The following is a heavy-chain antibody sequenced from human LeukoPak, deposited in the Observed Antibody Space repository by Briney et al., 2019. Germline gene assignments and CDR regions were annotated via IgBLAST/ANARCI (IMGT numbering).Heavy chain of an antibody. CDR1: GLTFSSYS. V-gene: IGHV3-21*01. D-gene: IGHD3-10*01. J-gene: IGHJ3*02. CDR3: ARDGLYEDYYGSGSYLLAFDI. Sequence: PGGSLRLSCAASGLTFSSYSMNWVRQAPGKGLEWVSCISSSSSYIYYADSVEGRFTISRDNAKNSLYLQMNSLRAEDTAVYYCARDGLYEDYYGSGSYLLAFDIWGQGTMVTVSS. CDR2: ISSSSSYI.